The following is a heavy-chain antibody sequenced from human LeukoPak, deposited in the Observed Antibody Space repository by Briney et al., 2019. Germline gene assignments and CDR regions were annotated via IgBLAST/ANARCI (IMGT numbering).Heavy chain of an antibody. J-gene: IGHJ4*02. CDR2: ISWNSGSI. CDR3: AKGPTGYSSSWYYFDY. V-gene: IGHV3-9*01. D-gene: IGHD6-13*01. CDR1: GFTFDDYA. Sequence: PGGSLRLSCAASGFTFDDYAMHWVRQAPGKGLEWVSGISWNSGSIGYADSVKGRFTISRDNAKNSLYLQMNSLRAEDTALYYCAKGPTGYSSSWYYFDYWGQGTLVTVSS.